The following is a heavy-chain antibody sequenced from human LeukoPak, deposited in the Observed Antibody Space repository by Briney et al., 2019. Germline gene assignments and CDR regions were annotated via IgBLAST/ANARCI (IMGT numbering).Heavy chain of an antibody. D-gene: IGHD5-12*01. CDR1: GGSLSSGGYY. CDR2: IYTNGNT. J-gene: IGHJ4*02. Sequence: KSSQTLSLTCTVSGGSLSSGGYYWSWIRQPAGKGLEWIGRIYTNGNTNYNPSLKSRVTISVDTSKNQFSLKLSSVTAADTAVYYCARERLRGYSGYDWAPHDYWGQGTLVTVSS. V-gene: IGHV4-61*02. CDR3: ARERLRGYSGYDWAPHDY.